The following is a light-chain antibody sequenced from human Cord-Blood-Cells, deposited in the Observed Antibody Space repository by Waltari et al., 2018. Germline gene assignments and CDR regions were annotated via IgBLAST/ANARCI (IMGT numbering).Light chain of an antibody. V-gene: IGKV1-39*01. CDR3: QQSYSTPWT. CDR1: QSTSSY. CDR2: SAS. J-gene: IGKJ1*01. Sequence: DIQMPQSPSSLSASGGDRVTITCRASQSTSSYLNWNQQKPGKAPKLLIYSASSLQSGVPSRFSGSGSGTDFTLTISSLQPEDFATCYCQQSYSTPWTVGQGTKVEIK.